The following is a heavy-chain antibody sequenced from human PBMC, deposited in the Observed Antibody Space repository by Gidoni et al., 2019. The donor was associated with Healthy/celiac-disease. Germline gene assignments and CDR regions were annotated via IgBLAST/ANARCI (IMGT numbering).Heavy chain of an antibody. D-gene: IGHD3-22*01. Sequence: QVQLVQSGAEVKKPGASATPSCTASGYTFSSYAMHWVRPAPGQRLEWMGWINDGNGNTKYSQKFQGRVTITRDTSASTAYMELSSLKSEDTAVYCCARGGSSGPRGYWGQGTLVTVSS. CDR1: GYTFSSYA. CDR3: ARGGSSGPRGY. V-gene: IGHV1-3*01. CDR2: INDGNGNT. J-gene: IGHJ4*02.